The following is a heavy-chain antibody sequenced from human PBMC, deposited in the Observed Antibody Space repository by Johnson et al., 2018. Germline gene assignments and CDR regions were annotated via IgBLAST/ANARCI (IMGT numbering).Heavy chain of an antibody. CDR3: AKDQNYFQYGMDV. V-gene: IGHV3-30*18. CDR1: GFTFSNYG. Sequence: QVQLVESGGGVVQTGRSLRLSCAASGFTFSNYGMHWVRQAPGKGLEWVTVISDDGSKEYYADSVKGRFTISRDNSKNTLYLQMNSLRGEDTAMYYCAKDQNYFQYGMDVWGQGTTVTVSS. J-gene: IGHJ6*02. CDR2: ISDDGSKE.